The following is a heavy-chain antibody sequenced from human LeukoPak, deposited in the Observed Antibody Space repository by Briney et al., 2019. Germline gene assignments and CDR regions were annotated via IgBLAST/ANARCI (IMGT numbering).Heavy chain of an antibody. CDR1: GFTFDDYA. J-gene: IGHJ4*02. CDR3: ANGRKPYYYDSHFDY. D-gene: IGHD3-22*01. CDR2: ISWNSGSI. V-gene: IGHV3-9*01. Sequence: GGSLRLSCAASGFTFDDYAMHWVRQAPGKGLEWVSGISWNSGSIGYADSVKGRFTISRDNAKNSLYLQMSSLRAEDTALYYCANGRKPYYYDSHFDYWGQGTLVTVSS.